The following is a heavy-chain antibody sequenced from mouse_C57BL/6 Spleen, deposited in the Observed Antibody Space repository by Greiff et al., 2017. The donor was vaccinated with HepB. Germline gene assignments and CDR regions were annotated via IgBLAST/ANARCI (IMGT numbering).Heavy chain of an antibody. CDR3: AGAYFINYVLYYYAMDY. D-gene: IGHD2-5*01. J-gene: IGHJ4*01. CDR2: INPSNGGT. CDR1: GYTFTSYW. V-gene: IGHV1-53*01. Sequence: QVQLQQPGTELVKPGASVKLSCKASGYTFTSYWMHWVKQRPGQGLEWIGNINPSNGGTNYNEKFKSKATRTVDKSSSTAYMQLSSLTSEDSAVYYCAGAYFINYVLYYYAMDYWGQGTSDTVSS.